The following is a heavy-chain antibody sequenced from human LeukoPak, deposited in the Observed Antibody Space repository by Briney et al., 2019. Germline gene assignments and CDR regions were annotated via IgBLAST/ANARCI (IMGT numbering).Heavy chain of an antibody. Sequence: GGSLRLSCAASGFTFSSYAMSWVRQAPGKGLEWVSAISGSGGSTYYADSVKGRFTISRDNSKNTLYLQMNSLRAEDTAVYYWAKDGRYSTTYFDYWGQGTLVTVSS. CDR3: AKDGRYSTTYFDY. D-gene: IGHD2-8*01. J-gene: IGHJ4*02. V-gene: IGHV3-23*01. CDR2: ISGSGGST. CDR1: GFTFSSYA.